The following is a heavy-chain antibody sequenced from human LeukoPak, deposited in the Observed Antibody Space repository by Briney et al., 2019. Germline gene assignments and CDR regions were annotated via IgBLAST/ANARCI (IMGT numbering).Heavy chain of an antibody. V-gene: IGHV1-2*02. CDR2: INPNSGGT. CDR1: GYTFTGYY. Sequence: ASVKVSCKASGYTFTGYYMHWVRQAPGQGLEWMGWINPNSGGTNYAQKFQGRVTMTRDTSISTAYMELSRLRSDDTAVYYCATYCSGGSCYPRYYGMDVWGRGTTVTVSS. D-gene: IGHD2-15*01. CDR3: ATYCSGGSCYPRYYGMDV. J-gene: IGHJ6*02.